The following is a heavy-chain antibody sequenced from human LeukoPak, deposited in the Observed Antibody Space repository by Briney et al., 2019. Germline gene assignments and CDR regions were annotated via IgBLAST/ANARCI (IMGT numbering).Heavy chain of an antibody. CDR1: GFTFSNHG. D-gene: IGHD3-16*01. Sequence: GGSLRLSCAASGFTFSNHGMNRVRQAPGKGLEWVSGISPSGDITYYADSVKGRFTISRDNSKNTLYLQMNSLRAEDTAVYYCANSEGDAPKYYFDYWGQGTLVTVSS. CDR2: ISPSGDIT. V-gene: IGHV3-23*01. CDR3: ANSEGDAPKYYFDY. J-gene: IGHJ4*02.